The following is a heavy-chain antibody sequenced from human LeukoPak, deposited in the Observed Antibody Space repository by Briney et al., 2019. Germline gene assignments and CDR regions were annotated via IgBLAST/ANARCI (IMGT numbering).Heavy chain of an antibody. Sequence: PGGSLRLSCAASGFTFSSYSMNWVRQAPGKGLEWVSSISSSSSYIYYADSVKGRFTISRDNAKNSLYLQMNSLRAEDTAVYYCARDLTEWEPSPDAFDIWGQGTMVTVSS. V-gene: IGHV3-21*01. CDR3: ARDLTEWEPSPDAFDI. CDR1: GFTFSSYS. D-gene: IGHD1-26*01. J-gene: IGHJ3*02. CDR2: ISSSSSYI.